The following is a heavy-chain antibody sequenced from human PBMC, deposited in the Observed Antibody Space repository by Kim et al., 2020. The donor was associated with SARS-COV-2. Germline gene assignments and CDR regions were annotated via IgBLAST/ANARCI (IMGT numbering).Heavy chain of an antibody. CDR3: AKMVERYYYAMDV. V-gene: IGHV3-30*18. CDR1: GFTFSYYG. D-gene: IGHD2-15*01. J-gene: IGHJ6*02. Sequence: GGSLRLSCAASGFTFSYYGMHWVRQAPGKGLEWLAFILFDGSDKYYADSVRGRFTISRDNSKSTLYLQMNSLRAEVTAVYYCAKMVERYYYAMDVWGQGTTVSVSS. CDR2: ILFDGSDK.